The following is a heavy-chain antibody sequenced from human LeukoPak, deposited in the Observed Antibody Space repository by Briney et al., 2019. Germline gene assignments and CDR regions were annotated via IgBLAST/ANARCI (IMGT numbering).Heavy chain of an antibody. Sequence: SETLSLTCTVSGGSISSSSYYWGWIRQPPGKGLEWIGSIYYSGSTYYNPSLKSRVTISVDTSKNQFSLKLSSVTAADTAVYYCARDSRGGSSYYFDSWGQGSLVTVSS. J-gene: IGHJ4*02. CDR3: ARDSRGGSSYYFDS. D-gene: IGHD2-15*01. V-gene: IGHV4-39*02. CDR1: GGSISSSSYY. CDR2: IYYSGST.